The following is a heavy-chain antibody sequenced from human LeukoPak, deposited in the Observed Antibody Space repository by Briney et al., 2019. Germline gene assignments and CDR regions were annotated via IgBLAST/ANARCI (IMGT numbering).Heavy chain of an antibody. CDR2: ISRTAPTI. CDR3: ARDLGSSDHGLLV. V-gene: IGHV3-48*01. Sequence: LSGRSLRPSWAASGLTFNSYTTKSVRQPPGKWREWISYISRTAPTIYYAYSVKARYPISRAKTNYSLCWQMYSLRTEQWGLYFCARDLGSSDHGLLVWGQGTLLTVLS. D-gene: IGHD1-14*01. CDR1: GLTFNSYT. J-gene: IGHJ4*02.